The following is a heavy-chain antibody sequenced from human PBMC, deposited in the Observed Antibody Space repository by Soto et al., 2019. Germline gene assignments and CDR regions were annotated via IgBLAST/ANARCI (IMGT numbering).Heavy chain of an antibody. CDR2: ISAYNGNT. CDR3: ARELQYSSSSMPWFDP. J-gene: IGHJ5*02. V-gene: IGHV1-18*01. D-gene: IGHD6-6*01. CDR1: GYTFTSYG. Sequence: ASVKVSCKASGYTFTSYGISWVRQAPGQGLEWMGWISAYNGNTNYAQKLQGRVTMTTDTSTSTAYMELRSLRSDDTAVYYCARELQYSSSSMPWFDPWGQGXLVTVSS.